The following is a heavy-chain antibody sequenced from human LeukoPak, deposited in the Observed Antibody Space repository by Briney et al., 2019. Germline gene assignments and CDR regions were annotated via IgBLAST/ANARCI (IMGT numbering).Heavy chain of an antibody. CDR3: AKDSSGSYYGPGRFFDY. Sequence: GRSLRLSFAASGFTFDDYAMHWVRQAPGKGLEWVSGISWNSGSIGYADSVKGRFTISRDNAKNSLYLQMNSLRAEDMALYYCAKDSSGSYYGPGRFFDYWGQGTLVTVSS. V-gene: IGHV3-9*03. D-gene: IGHD1-26*01. J-gene: IGHJ4*02. CDR1: GFTFDDYA. CDR2: ISWNSGSI.